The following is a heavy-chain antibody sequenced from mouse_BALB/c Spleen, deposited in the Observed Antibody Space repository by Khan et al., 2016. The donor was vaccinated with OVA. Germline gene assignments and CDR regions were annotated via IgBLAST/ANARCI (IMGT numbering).Heavy chain of an antibody. V-gene: IGHV1-4*01. J-gene: IGHJ3*01. CDR1: GYTFTTYT. D-gene: IGHD2-14*01. Sequence: QIQLVQSETELARPGASVKMSCKASGYTFTTYTIHWVKQRPGQGLEWIGYIIPTNDYTNYNQKFKDRATLTADKSSSTAYMKLSSLTSEDSALYYCAREGAYYRSDGWFAYWGQGTLVTGSA. CDR3: AREGAYYRSDGWFAY. CDR2: IIPTNDYT.